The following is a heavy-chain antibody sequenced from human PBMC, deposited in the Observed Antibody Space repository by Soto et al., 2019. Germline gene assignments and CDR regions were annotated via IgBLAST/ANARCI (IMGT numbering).Heavy chain of an antibody. Sequence: GASVKVSCKASGGTFSSYAISWVRQAPGQGLEWMGGIIPIFGTANYAQKFQGRVTITADESTSTAYMELSSLRSEDTAVYYCARDRPYSSSSVAGWFDPWGQGTLVTVSS. J-gene: IGHJ5*02. CDR2: IIPIFGTA. CDR3: ARDRPYSSSSVAGWFDP. V-gene: IGHV1-69*13. D-gene: IGHD6-6*01. CDR1: GGTFSSYA.